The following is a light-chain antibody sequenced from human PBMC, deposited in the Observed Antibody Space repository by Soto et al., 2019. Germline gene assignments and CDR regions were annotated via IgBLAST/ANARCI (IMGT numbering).Light chain of an antibody. CDR2: DAS. CDR3: HQRAGWPPT. V-gene: IGKV3-11*01. Sequence: EIVLTQSPVTLSLSPGERATLSCRATLSVNNFVAWYQQKPGQAPSLLISDASNRATGIPDRFSGSGSGTDFTLTINSLEPEDFAVYFCHQRAGWPPTFGGGTKVDIK. CDR1: LSVNNF. J-gene: IGKJ4*01.